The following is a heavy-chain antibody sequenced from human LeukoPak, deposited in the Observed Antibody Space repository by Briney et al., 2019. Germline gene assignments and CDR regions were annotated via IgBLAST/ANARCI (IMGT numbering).Heavy chain of an antibody. CDR1: GYTFTGYY. J-gene: IGHJ6*03. Sequence: ASVKVSCKASGYTFTGYYMHWVRQAPGQGLEWMGWINPNSGGTNYAQKFQGRVTMTRDTSISTAYMELSRLRSDDTAVYYCARPLLYSGGYYMDVWGKGTTVTVSS. CDR3: ARPLLYSGGYYMDV. V-gene: IGHV1-2*02. D-gene: IGHD6-19*01. CDR2: INPNSGGT.